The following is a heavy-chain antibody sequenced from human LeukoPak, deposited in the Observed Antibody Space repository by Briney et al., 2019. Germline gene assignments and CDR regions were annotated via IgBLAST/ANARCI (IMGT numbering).Heavy chain of an antibody. Sequence: GASVKVSCKASGYTFTGYYMHWVRQAPGQGLEWMGWINPNSGGTNYAQKFQGRVTMTRDTSISTAYMELSRLRSDDTAVYYCARVGGPRRLGAFDIWGQGTMVAVSS. V-gene: IGHV1-2*02. CDR3: ARVGGPRRLGAFDI. CDR2: INPNSGGT. CDR1: GYTFTGYY. D-gene: IGHD3-10*01. J-gene: IGHJ3*02.